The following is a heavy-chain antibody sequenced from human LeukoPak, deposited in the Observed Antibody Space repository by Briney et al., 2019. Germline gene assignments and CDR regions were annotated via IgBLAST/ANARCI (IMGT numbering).Heavy chain of an antibody. J-gene: IGHJ1*01. Sequence: PGGSLRLSCAASGFTFSSYGMHWVRQAPGKGLEWVAFIRYDGSNKYYADSVKGRFTISRDNSKNTLYLQMNSLRAEDTAVCYCAKARAEYFQHWGQGTLVTVSS. CDR3: AKARAEYFQH. CDR2: IRYDGSNK. V-gene: IGHV3-30*02. CDR1: GFTFSSYG.